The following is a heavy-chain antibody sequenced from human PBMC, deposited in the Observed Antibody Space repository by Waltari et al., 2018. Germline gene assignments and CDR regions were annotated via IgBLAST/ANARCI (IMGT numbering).Heavy chain of an antibody. CDR3: ARERSGYYYGSGSFMDV. Sequence: QVQLQESGPGLVKPSETLSLTCTVSGCSISSYYWSWIRQPPGKGLEWIGYIYYSGSTNYNPSLKSRVTISVDTSKNQFSLKLSSVTAADTAVYYCARERSGYYYGSGSFMDVWGKGTTVTVSS. CDR1: GCSISSYY. D-gene: IGHD3-10*01. CDR2: IYYSGST. V-gene: IGHV4-59*01. J-gene: IGHJ6*04.